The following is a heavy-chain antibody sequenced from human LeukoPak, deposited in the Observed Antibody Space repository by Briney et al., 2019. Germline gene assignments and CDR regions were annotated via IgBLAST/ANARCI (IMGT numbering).Heavy chain of an antibody. Sequence: WGSLRLSCAGSGFTLSGYWMDWVRQAPGKGVEGGGNINEDGSEKYYVDSVKGRFTISGDNAKNSLYLHMDSLRAEDTAVYYCARVMWQQLAPSDYWGQGTLVTVSS. D-gene: IGHD6-13*01. CDR1: GFTLSGYW. V-gene: IGHV3-7*03. CDR3: ARVMWQQLAPSDY. CDR2: INEDGSEK. J-gene: IGHJ4*02.